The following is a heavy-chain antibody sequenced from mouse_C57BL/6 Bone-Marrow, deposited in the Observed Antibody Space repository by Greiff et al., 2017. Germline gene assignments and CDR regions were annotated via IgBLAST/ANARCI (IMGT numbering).Heavy chain of an antibody. V-gene: IGHV14-4*01. Sequence: PEQGLEWIGWIDPENGDTEYASKFQGKATITADTSSNTAYLQLSSLTSEDTAVYYCTTGYYSNSYAMDYWGQGTSVTVSS. D-gene: IGHD2-5*01. J-gene: IGHJ4*01. CDR2: IDPENGDT. CDR3: TTGYYSNSYAMDY.